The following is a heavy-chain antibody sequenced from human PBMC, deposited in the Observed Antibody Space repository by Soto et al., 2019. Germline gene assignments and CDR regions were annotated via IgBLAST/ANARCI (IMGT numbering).Heavy chain of an antibody. J-gene: IGHJ6*03. Sequence: SETLSLTCTVSGGSISSGGYHWIWNRQHPGKGLEWIGYIYYSGSTNYNPSLKSRVTISVDTSKNQFSLKLSSVTAADTAVYYCARRKVAATRSYYYYYMDVWGKGTTVTVSS. CDR1: GGSISSGGYH. CDR2: IYYSGST. V-gene: IGHV4-61*08. D-gene: IGHD2-15*01. CDR3: ARRKVAATRSYYYYYMDV.